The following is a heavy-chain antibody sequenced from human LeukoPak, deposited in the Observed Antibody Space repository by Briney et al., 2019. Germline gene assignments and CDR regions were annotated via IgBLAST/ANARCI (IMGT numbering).Heavy chain of an antibody. CDR1: GGSISSSSYY. D-gene: IGHD1-26*01. CDR3: ASWESGYFDY. Sequence: SETLSLTCTVSGGSISSSSYYWGWICQPPGKGLEWIGSIYYSGSTYYNPSLKSRVTISVDTSKNQFSLKLSSVTAADTAVYYCASWESGYFDYWGQGTLVTVSS. CDR2: IYYSGST. J-gene: IGHJ4*02. V-gene: IGHV4-39*01.